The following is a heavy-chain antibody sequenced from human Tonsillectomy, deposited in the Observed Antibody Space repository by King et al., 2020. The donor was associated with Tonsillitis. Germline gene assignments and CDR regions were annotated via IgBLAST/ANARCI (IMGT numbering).Heavy chain of an antibody. CDR2: INPSGGST. CDR1: GYTFTSYY. CDR3: ARDKPLWFYDYYGMDV. D-gene: IGHD3-10*01. Sequence: QLVQSGAEVKKPGASVKVSCKASGYTFTSYYMHWVRQAPGQGLEWMGIINPSGGSTSYAQKFQGRVTMTRDTSTSTVYMELSSLRPEDTAVYYCARDKPLWFYDYYGMDVWGQGTTVTVSS. J-gene: IGHJ6*02. V-gene: IGHV1-46*01.